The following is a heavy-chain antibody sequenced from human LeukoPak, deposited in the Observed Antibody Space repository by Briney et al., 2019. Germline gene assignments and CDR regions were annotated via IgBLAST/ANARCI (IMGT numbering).Heavy chain of an antibody. CDR2: INPSGGST. D-gene: IGHD4-11*01. CDR1: GYTFTSYF. Sequence: ASVKVSCKASGYTFTSYFMHWVRQAPGQGLEWMGIINPSGGSTRYAQKFQGRVTMTRDTSISTAYMELSRLTSDDTAVYYCAKDAIVRDYSNSDYWGQGTLVTVSS. V-gene: IGHV1-46*01. CDR3: AKDAIVRDYSNSDY. J-gene: IGHJ4*02.